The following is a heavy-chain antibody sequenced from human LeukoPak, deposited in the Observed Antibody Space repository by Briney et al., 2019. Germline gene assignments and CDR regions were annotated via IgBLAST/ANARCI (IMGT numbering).Heavy chain of an antibody. CDR1: GGSISSYY. CDR2: IYYSGST. D-gene: IGHD5-18*01. CDR3: ARGGVGYGYGVIDY. V-gene: IGHV4-59*01. J-gene: IGHJ4*02. Sequence: SETLSLTCTVSGGSISSYYWSWIRQPPGRGLEWIGYIYYSGSTNYNPSLKSRVTISVDTSKNQFSLKLSSVTAADTAVYYCARGGVGYGYGVIDYWGQGTLVTVSS.